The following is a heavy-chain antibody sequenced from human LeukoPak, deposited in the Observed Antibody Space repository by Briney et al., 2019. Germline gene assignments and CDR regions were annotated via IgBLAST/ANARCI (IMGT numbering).Heavy chain of an antibody. Sequence: ASVKVSCKASGYTFTGYYMHWVRQAPGQGLEWMAWINPNSGGTYYAQNFRDRITMTRDTSISTAYMELSRLRSDDTAIYYCARANALYCSSTSCLFDYWGQGTLVTVSS. V-gene: IGHV1-2*02. CDR1: GYTFTGYY. D-gene: IGHD2-2*01. CDR3: ARANALYCSSTSCLFDY. CDR2: INPNSGGT. J-gene: IGHJ4*02.